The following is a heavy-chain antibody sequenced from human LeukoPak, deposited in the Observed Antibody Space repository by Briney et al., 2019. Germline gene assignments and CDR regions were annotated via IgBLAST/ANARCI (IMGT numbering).Heavy chain of an antibody. CDR3: ARQGNTSKLYFPEL. CDR1: GDFIRSYW. V-gene: IGHV4-4*07. D-gene: IGHD1-7*01. J-gene: IGHJ1*01. Sequence: PSETLSLTCDVSGDFIRSYWWGWVRQPAGKGLEWIGRIYATGSTKFNPSLKSRLTMSMDTSTNQSSLKLSLKLTSVTAADTAVYFCARQGNTSKLYFPELWSQGTPVPV. CDR2: IYATGST.